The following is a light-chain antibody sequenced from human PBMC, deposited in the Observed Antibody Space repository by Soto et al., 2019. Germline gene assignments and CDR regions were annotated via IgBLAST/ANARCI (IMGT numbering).Light chain of an antibody. J-gene: IGKJ4*01. V-gene: IGKV3D-20*01. CDR1: QSVSSRY. Sequence: EIVLTQSPATLSLSPGERATLSCGASQSVSSRYVAWYQQKPGLAPRLLIYDASSRATGISDRFSGSGSGTDFTLTISRLEPEDFAVYYCQQYGSSTTFGGGTKVDIK. CDR2: DAS. CDR3: QQYGSSTT.